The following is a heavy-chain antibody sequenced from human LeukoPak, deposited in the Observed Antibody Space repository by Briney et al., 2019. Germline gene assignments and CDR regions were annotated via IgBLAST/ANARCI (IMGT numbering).Heavy chain of an antibody. J-gene: IGHJ6*02. CDR2: ISMSSSYM. Sequence: GGSLRLSCAASGFTLSSYVMKWVRQAPGKGLEWISAISMSSSYMYYADSVRGRFTISRDNAKNSLYLQMTSLRAEDAAVYYCARDCPSIRPSRHYYGLDVWGQGTTVTVSS. V-gene: IGHV3-21*01. D-gene: IGHD2-21*01. CDR1: GFTLSSYV. CDR3: ARDCPSIRPSRHYYGLDV.